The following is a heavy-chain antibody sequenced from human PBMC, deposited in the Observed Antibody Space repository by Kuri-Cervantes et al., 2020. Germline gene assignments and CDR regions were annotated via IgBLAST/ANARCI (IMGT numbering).Heavy chain of an antibody. CDR2: ISYDGSNK. D-gene: IGHD2-2*02. CDR3: ARDYTIDY. CDR1: GFTFSSYG. Sequence: GGSLRLSCAASGFTFSSYGMHWVRQAPDKGLEWVAVISYDGSNKFYSDSVKGRFTISRDNSRNTLYLQMNSLRAEDTAVYYCARDYTIDYWGQGTLVTVSS. V-gene: IGHV3-30*19. J-gene: IGHJ4*02.